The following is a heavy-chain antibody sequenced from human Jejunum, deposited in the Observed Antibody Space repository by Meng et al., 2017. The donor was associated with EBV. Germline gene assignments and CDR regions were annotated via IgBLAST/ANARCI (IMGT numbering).Heavy chain of an antibody. CDR2: IYHSGNT. J-gene: IGHJ4*02. Sequence: MQRRESGPGLVKPSGTLSLTFAVSSGSIFSSNWWTWVRQPPGKGLEWIGEIYHSGNTNYNPSLKSRITMSLDKSKNQFSLKLRSVTAADTAVYYCASIHPSIDSWGPGTLVTVSS. V-gene: IGHV4-4*02. D-gene: IGHD2-21*01. CDR3: ASIHPSIDS. CDR1: SGSIFSSNW.